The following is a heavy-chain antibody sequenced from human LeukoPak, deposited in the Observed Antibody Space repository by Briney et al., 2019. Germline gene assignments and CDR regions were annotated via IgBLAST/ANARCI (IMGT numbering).Heavy chain of an antibody. V-gene: IGHV4-31*03. CDR3: ARGPARFNWFDP. D-gene: IGHD3-3*01. Sequence: SETLSLTCTVSGGSISSGGYYWSWIRQHPGKGLEWIGYIYYSGSTYYNPSLKSRVTISVGTSKNQFSLKLSSVTAADTAVYYCARGPARFNWFDPWGQGTLVTVSS. J-gene: IGHJ5*02. CDR2: IYYSGST. CDR1: GGSISSGGYY.